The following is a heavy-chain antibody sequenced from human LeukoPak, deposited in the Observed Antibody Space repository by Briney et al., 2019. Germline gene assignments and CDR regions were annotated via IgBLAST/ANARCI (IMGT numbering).Heavy chain of an antibody. V-gene: IGHV4-61*01. D-gene: IGHD6-13*01. J-gene: IGHJ3*02. CDR1: GDSVSSGSYY. Sequence: PSETLSLTCTVSGDSVSSGSYYWSWIRQPPGKRLEWIGYIYYDGSTNNNASLKSRVTISVDTSKNQFSLKVTSVTAADTAVHYCARPYSSNWYDAFHIWGQGTMVTVSS. CDR3: ARPYSSNWYDAFHI. CDR2: IYYDGST.